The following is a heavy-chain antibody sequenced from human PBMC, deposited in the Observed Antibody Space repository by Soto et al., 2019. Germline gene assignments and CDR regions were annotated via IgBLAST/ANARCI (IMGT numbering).Heavy chain of an antibody. Sequence: LSLTCTVSGGSVSSGSHYWSWIRQPPGRGLEWIGYIYYSGSTNYNPSLKSRVTISVDTSKNQFSLKLSSVTAADTAVYYCARVWNRNFDYWGQGTLVTVSS. V-gene: IGHV4-61*01. CDR1: GGSVSSGSHY. CDR3: ARVWNRNFDY. J-gene: IGHJ4*02. D-gene: IGHD1-1*01. CDR2: IYYSGST.